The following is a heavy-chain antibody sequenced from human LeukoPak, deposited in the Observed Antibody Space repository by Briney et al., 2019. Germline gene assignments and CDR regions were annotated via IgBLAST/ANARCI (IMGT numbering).Heavy chain of an antibody. CDR2: ILSDGSYE. Sequence: GGSLRLSCATSGFSLSRNGMHWVRQAPGQGLEWVAFILSDGSYEYYADSVKGRFTISRDTSRNTLFLQMNSLRAEDTAVYYCARESGWGLPHAFDFWGQGTMITVSS. D-gene: IGHD3-10*01. J-gene: IGHJ3*01. V-gene: IGHV3-30*02. CDR3: ARESGWGLPHAFDF. CDR1: GFSLSRNG.